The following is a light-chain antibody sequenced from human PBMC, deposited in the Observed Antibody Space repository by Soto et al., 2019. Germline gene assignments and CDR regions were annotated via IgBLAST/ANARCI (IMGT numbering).Light chain of an antibody. J-gene: IGLJ1*01. CDR1: SSDIGTYNF. CDR2: EDT. Sequence: QAVVTQPASVSGSPGQSITISCTGTSSDIGTYNFVSWYQHHPGKAPKFMIYEDTKRPSGVSNRFSGSKSGNTASLTVSGLQTEDEADYYCCSYAGSGTDNYVFGTGTKVTVL. V-gene: IGLV2-23*01. CDR3: CSYAGSGTDNYV.